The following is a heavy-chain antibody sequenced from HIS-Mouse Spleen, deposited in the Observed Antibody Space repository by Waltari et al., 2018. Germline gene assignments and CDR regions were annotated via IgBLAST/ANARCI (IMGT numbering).Heavy chain of an antibody. CDR2: IYYSGST. CDR1: GRSIRSSSYY. V-gene: IGHV4-39*07. CDR3: AREIPYSSSWYDWYFDL. D-gene: IGHD6-13*01. J-gene: IGHJ2*01. Sequence: QLQLQESGPGLVKPSETLSLTCTVPGRSIRSSSYYWGWIRQPPGKGLEWIGSIYYSGSTYYNPSLKSRVTISVDTSKNQFSLKLSSVTAADTAVYYCAREIPYSSSWYDWYFDLWGRGTLVTVSS.